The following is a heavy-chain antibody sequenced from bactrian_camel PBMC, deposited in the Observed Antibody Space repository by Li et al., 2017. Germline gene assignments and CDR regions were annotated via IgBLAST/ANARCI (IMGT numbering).Heavy chain of an antibody. CDR1: GYAGRRYC. V-gene: IGHV3S26*01. CDR2: IDLGGGT. J-gene: IGHJ4*01. CDR3: AAEKAADCYDGSLLVAGYKY. Sequence: QLVESGGGSVQAGGSLRLSCAASGYAGRRYCMARFRQAPGKERAGVAAIDLGGGTSYHSTVKGRFTISKDNAKNTLYLEMNSLRPDDTAMYYCAAEKAADCYDGSLLVAGYKYWGLGTQVTVS. D-gene: IGHD3*01.